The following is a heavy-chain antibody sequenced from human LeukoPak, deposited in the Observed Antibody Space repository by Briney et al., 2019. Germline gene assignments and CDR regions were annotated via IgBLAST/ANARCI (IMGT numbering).Heavy chain of an antibody. J-gene: IGHJ4*02. CDR2: IYYSGST. D-gene: IGHD2-15*01. CDR1: GGSINSYY. CDR3: ARAPLDYSIDY. V-gene: IGHV4-59*01. Sequence: SETLSLTCTVSGGSINSYYWSWIRQPPGKELEWIGYIYYSGSTNYNPSLQSHVTMSVDTSKNQFSLQLSSVTAADTAVYYCARAPLDYSIDYWGQGTLVTVSA.